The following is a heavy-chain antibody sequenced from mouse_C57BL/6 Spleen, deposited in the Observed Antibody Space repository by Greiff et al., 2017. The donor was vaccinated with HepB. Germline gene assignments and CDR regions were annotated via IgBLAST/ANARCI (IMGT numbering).Heavy chain of an antibody. CDR3: ARSYYDYDGFDY. V-gene: IGHV1-52*01. J-gene: IGHJ2*01. D-gene: IGHD2-4*01. Sequence: VQLQQPGAELVRPGSSVKLSCKASGYTFTSYWMHWVKQRPIQGLEWIGNIDPSDSETHYNQKFKDKATLTVDKSSSTAYMQLSSLTSEDSAVYDWARSYYDYDGFDYWGQGTTLTVSS. CDR1: GYTFTSYW. CDR2: IDPSDSET.